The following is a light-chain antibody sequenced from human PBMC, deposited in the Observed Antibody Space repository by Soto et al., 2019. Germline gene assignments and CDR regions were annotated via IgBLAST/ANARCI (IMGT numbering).Light chain of an antibody. CDR1: QSVISN. CDR3: QQYGSSYPWT. V-gene: IGKV3-20*01. Sequence: EIVMTQSPATLSVSPGERATLTCRASQSVISNLAWYQQKPGQAPRLLIYGASARATGIPARFSGSGSGTDFTLTIRRLEPEDFAVYYCQQYGSSYPWTFGQGTKVDIK. J-gene: IGKJ1*01. CDR2: GAS.